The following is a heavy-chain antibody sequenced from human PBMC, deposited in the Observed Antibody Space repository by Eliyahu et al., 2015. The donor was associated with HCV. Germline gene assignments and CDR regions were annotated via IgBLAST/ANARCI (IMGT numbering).Heavy chain of an antibody. J-gene: IGHJ4*02. CDR3: TRDKFRAGNSAFDY. V-gene: IGHV1-46*01. CDR2: IKPHDGTT. Sequence: QVHLVQSGAEVKKPGASVRVSCKASGYSFTTYFLXWVRXAPGQGPEWMGIIKPHDGTTIYAQNFQGRVTMTTDTSTSTVYLELRSLRSEDTAVYYCTRDKFRAGNSAFDYWGQGTLVTVSS. CDR1: GYSFTTYF. D-gene: IGHD3-10*01.